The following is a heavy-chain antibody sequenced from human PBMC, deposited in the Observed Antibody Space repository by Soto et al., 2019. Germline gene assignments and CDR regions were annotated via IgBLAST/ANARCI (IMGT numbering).Heavy chain of an antibody. Sequence: ESGGGVVQPGRSLRLSCAASGFTFSSYGMHWVRQAPGKGLEWVAVISYDGSNKYYADSVKGRFTISRDNSKNTLYLQMNSLRAEDTAVYYCAGGLLWFGELKGNWFDPWGQGTLVTVSS. V-gene: IGHV3-30*03. J-gene: IGHJ5*02. D-gene: IGHD3-10*01. CDR2: ISYDGSNK. CDR3: AGGLLWFGELKGNWFDP. CDR1: GFTFSSYG.